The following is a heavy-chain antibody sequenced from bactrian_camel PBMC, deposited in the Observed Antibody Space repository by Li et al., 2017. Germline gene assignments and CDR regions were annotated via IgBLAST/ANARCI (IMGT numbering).Heavy chain of an antibody. V-gene: IGHV3S40*01. CDR2: IDISGGST. CDR1: GFTFSSYA. CDR3: TTIRGPEGSWFFDY. D-gene: IGHD1*01. J-gene: IGHJ6*01. Sequence: VQLVESGGSLVQPGGSLRLSCEASGFTFSSYAMSWVRQAPGKGLEWVSAIDISGGSTYYADSVKGRFTISRDNAKNTVHLQLNSLKTEDMAMYYCTTIRGPEGSWFFDYWGQGTQVTVS.